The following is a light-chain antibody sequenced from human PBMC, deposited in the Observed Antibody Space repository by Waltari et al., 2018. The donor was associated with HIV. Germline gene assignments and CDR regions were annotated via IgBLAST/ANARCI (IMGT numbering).Light chain of an antibody. CDR1: TGVLTSGCL. Sequence: QTVVTQEPSLTVSPGGTVTLTCASTTGVLTSGCLPNWFQHKPGQAPRPLIYITSKKHSRTPAVSSASRVWGNAALTLSSLPPAVEAEYDGLVSYGVRWGDDAMVLGGGTKLTVL. J-gene: IGLJ3*02. V-gene: IGLV7-43*01. CDR3: LVSYGVRWGDDAMV. CDR2: ITS.